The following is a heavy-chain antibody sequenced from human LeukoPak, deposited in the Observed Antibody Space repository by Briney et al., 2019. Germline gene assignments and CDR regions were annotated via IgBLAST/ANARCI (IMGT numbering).Heavy chain of an antibody. Sequence: SETLSLTCAVYGGSFSGYYWSWIRQHPGKGLEWIGYIYYSGSTYYNPSLKSRVTISVDTSKNQFSLKLSSVTAADTAVYYCAREIKKETTVDYWGQGTLVTVSS. CDR3: AREIKKETTVDY. CDR1: GGSFSGYY. D-gene: IGHD4-11*01. CDR2: IYYSGST. J-gene: IGHJ4*02. V-gene: IGHV4-31*11.